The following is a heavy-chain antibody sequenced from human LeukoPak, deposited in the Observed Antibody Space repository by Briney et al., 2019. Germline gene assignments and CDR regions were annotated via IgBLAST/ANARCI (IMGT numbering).Heavy chain of an antibody. Sequence: GGSLRLSCAASGFTFSSYAMSWVRQAPGKGLEWVSAISGSGGSTYYADSVKGRFTVSRDNSENTLYLQMSSLRAEDTAMYYCAKVRDTRDWYKDAFDIWGQGTRVTVSS. CDR3: AKVRDTRDWYKDAFDI. D-gene: IGHD6-19*01. CDR1: GFTFSSYA. V-gene: IGHV3-23*01. J-gene: IGHJ3*02. CDR2: ISGSGGST.